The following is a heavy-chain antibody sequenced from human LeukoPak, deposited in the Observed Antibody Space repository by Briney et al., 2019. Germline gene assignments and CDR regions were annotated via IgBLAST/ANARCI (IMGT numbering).Heavy chain of an antibody. CDR2: IYYSGTT. D-gene: IGHD2-15*01. Sequence: SETLSLTCTVSGGSISSSNFYWGWIRQPPGKGLERIGSIYYSGTTYYNPSLKSRVTISVDTSKNQFSLKLSSVTAADTAVYYCARRGRHSQFDYWGQGTLVTVSS. J-gene: IGHJ4*02. CDR3: ARRGRHSQFDY. CDR1: GGSISSSNFY. V-gene: IGHV4-39*01.